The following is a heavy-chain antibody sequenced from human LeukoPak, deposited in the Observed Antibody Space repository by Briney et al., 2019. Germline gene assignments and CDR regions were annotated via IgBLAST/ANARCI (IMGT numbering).Heavy chain of an antibody. Sequence: GGSLRLSCAASGFTFSSYGMSWVRQAPGKGLGWVSYISSSSSTIYYADSVKGRFTISRDNAKNSLYLQLNSLRAEDTAVYYCVRLLAYNSGGEAFDHWGQGTLVTVSS. CDR1: GFTFSSYG. V-gene: IGHV3-48*01. CDR3: VRLLAYNSGGEAFDH. CDR2: ISSSSSTI. D-gene: IGHD1-20*01. J-gene: IGHJ4*02.